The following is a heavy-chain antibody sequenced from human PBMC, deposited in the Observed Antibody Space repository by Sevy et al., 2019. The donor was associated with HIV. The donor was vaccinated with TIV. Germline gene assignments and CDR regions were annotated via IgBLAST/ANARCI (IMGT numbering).Heavy chain of an antibody. CDR3: AREAGGYYYGMDV. CDR1: GGSFSGYY. CDR2: INHSGST. Sequence: SETLFLTCAVYGGSFSGYYWSWIRQPPGKGLEWIGEINHSGSTNYNPSLKSRVTISVDTSKNQFSLKLSSVTAADTAVYYCAREAGGYYYGMDVWGQGTTVTVSS. V-gene: IGHV4-34*01. D-gene: IGHD6-25*01. J-gene: IGHJ6*02.